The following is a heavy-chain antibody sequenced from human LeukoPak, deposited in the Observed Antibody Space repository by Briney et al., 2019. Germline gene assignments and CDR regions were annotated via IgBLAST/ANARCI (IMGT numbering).Heavy chain of an antibody. CDR3: ASKRGYSYGFDY. V-gene: IGHV1-69*13. Sequence: GASVKVSCKASGGTFSTYAISWVRQAPGQGPEWMGGIIPIFGTANYAQKFQGRVTITADESTSTAYMELSSLRSEDTAVYYCASKRGYSYGFDYWGQGTLVTVSS. D-gene: IGHD5-18*01. J-gene: IGHJ4*02. CDR1: GGTFSTYA. CDR2: IIPIFGTA.